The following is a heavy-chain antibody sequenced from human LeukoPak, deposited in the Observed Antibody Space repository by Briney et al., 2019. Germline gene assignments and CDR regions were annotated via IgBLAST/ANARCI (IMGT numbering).Heavy chain of an antibody. J-gene: IGHJ4*02. CDR1: GGSISSYY. CDR2: IYNSGST. Sequence: SETLSLTCTVSGGSISSYYWSWIRQPPGKGLEWIGYIYNSGSTNYNPSLKSRVTISVDTSKNQFSLKLSSVTAADTAVYYCARTPTDLRFLECGIYFDYWGQGTLVTVSS. CDR3: ARTPTDLRFLECGIYFDY. V-gene: IGHV4-59*01. D-gene: IGHD3-3*01.